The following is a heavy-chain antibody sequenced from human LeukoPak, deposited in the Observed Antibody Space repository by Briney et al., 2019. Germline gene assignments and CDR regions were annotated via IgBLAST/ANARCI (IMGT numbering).Heavy chain of an antibody. J-gene: IGHJ4*02. Sequence: LETLSLTCTVSGGSISSSSYYWGWIRQPPGKGLEWIGYIYYSGSTNYNPSLKSRVTISVDTSKNQFSLKLSSVTAADTAVYYCARSTGQDWGQGTLVTVSS. CDR2: IYYSGST. V-gene: IGHV4-61*05. CDR1: GGSISSSSYY. CDR3: ARSTGQD. D-gene: IGHD5/OR15-5a*01.